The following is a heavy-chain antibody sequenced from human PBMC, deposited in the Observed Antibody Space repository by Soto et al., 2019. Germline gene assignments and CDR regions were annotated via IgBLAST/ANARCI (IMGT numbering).Heavy chain of an antibody. CDR1: GYSFTSYW. V-gene: IGHV5-51*01. CDR3: ARGPRGTIFGVVPKGHWFDP. J-gene: IGHJ5*02. D-gene: IGHD3-3*01. Sequence: GESLKISCNGSGYSFTSYWIGWVRQMPGKGLEWMGIIYPGDSDTRYSPSFQGRVTISADKSISTAYLQWSSLKASDTAMYYCARGPRGTIFGVVPKGHWFDPWGQGTLVTVSS. CDR2: IYPGDSDT.